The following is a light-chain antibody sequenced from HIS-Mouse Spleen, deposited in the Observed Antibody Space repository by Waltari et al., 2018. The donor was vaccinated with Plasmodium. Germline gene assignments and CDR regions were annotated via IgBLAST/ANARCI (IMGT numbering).Light chain of an antibody. CDR3: KQYNSYYT. V-gene: IGKV1-5*03. J-gene: IGKJ2*01. CDR1: QSISSW. CDR2: NAS. Sequence: DIQMTQSPSTLSASVGDRVTITCRASQSISSWLAWYQQKPGKAHKLLIYNASSLESGVPSRFSGSGSGTEFTLSISSLQPDYFATYYCKQYNSYYTFGQGTKLEIK.